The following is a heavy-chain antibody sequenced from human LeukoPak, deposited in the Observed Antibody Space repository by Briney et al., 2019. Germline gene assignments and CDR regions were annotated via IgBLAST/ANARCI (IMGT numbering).Heavy chain of an antibody. CDR1: GGSFSGYY. D-gene: IGHD3-10*01. Sequence: SETLSLTCAVYGGSFSGYYWSWIRQPPGKGLEWIGEINHSGSTNYNPSLKSRVTISVDTSKNQFSLKLSSVTAADTAAYYCASRGIDYYYYMDVWGKGTTVTISS. CDR3: ASRGIDYYYYMDV. CDR2: INHSGST. J-gene: IGHJ6*03. V-gene: IGHV4-34*01.